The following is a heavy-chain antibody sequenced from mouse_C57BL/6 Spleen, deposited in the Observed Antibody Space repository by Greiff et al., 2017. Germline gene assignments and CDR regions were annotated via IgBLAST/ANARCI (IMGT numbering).Heavy chain of an antibody. V-gene: IGHV1-7*01. CDR3: ASTPLYYDYDGDAMDY. CDR1: GYTFTSYW. D-gene: IGHD2-4*01. Sequence: VQLKESGAELAKPGASVKLSCKASGYTFTSYWMHWVKQRPGQGLEWIGYINPSSGYTKYNQKFKDKATLPADKSSSTAYMQLSSLTYEDSAVYYCASTPLYYDYDGDAMDYWGQGTSVTVSS. CDR2: INPSSGYT. J-gene: IGHJ4*01.